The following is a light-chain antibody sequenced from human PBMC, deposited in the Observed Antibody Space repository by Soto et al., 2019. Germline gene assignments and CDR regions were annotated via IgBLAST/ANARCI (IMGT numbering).Light chain of an antibody. CDR2: WAS. CDR3: QQYYTPPWT. Sequence: DIVMTQSPDSLAVSLGERATINCKSSQSVLYSSSNKNNLAWFQQRPGQPPKLLIYWASTRESGVPDRFSGSGSGTDFTLTISSLQAEDVAVYYCQQYYTPPWTFGQGTKVEIK. CDR1: QSVLYSSSNKNN. V-gene: IGKV4-1*01. J-gene: IGKJ1*01.